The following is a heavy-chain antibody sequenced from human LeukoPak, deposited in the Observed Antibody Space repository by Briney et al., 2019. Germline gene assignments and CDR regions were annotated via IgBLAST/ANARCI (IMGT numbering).Heavy chain of an antibody. CDR1: GFTFSSYW. J-gene: IGHJ4*02. CDR2: IKEDGSIQ. D-gene: IGHD6-19*01. V-gene: IGHV3-7*01. Sequence: PGESLRLSCVASGFTFSSYWMTWVRQAPGKGLEWLANIKEDGSIQYYLDSVRGRFTIARDNAKTSVYLQLNSLRADDTAVYYCARDVWTGVAVSDYWGQGTLVTVSS. CDR3: ARDVWTGVAVSDY.